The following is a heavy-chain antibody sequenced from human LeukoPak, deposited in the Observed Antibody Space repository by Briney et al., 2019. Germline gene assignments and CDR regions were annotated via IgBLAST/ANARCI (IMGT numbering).Heavy chain of an antibody. CDR2: INAGNGNT. CDR1: GYTFTSYS. CDR3: AREHDFWSAYSFDF. J-gene: IGHJ4*02. D-gene: IGHD3-3*01. Sequence: ASVTVSCKASGYTFTSYSMHWVRQAPGQRLEWMGWINAGNGNTKYSQKFQGRVTITRDTSASTAYMELSSLRSEDTAVYYCAREHDFWSAYSFDFWGQGTLVTVSS. V-gene: IGHV1-3*01.